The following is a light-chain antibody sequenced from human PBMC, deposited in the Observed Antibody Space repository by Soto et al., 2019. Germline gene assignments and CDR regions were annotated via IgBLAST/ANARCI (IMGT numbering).Light chain of an antibody. J-gene: IGKJ1*01. V-gene: IGKV1-5*03. CDR1: QSISYW. CDR2: KAS. CDR3: QQYNLYSWT. Sequence: DIQMTQSPSTLSASVGDRVTITCGASQSISYWLAWYQQRPGKAPNLLIYKASSLKSGVPSRFSGSGSGTEFTLTSSSLQADDFAIYYCQQYNLYSWTFGQGNKVDIK.